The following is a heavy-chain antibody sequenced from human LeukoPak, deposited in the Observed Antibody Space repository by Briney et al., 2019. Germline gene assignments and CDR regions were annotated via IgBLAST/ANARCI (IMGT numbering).Heavy chain of an antibody. CDR1: GFTFSSYW. Sequence: PGGSLRLSCAASGFTFSSYWMTWVRQAPGKGLEWVANIKQDGSERYYVDSVKGRFTISRDNAKKSPFLQMNSLRAEDTAVYYCARGGAKRWLQFEKFDYWGQGTLVTVSS. V-gene: IGHV3-7*03. CDR3: ARGGAKRWLQFEKFDY. D-gene: IGHD5-24*01. CDR2: IKQDGSER. J-gene: IGHJ4*02.